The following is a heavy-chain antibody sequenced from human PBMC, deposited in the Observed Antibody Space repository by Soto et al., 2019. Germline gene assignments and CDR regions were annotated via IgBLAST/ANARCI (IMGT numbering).Heavy chain of an antibody. CDR2: IDYSGST. CDR3: ARDKAVVTPNYYYYYGIDV. J-gene: IGHJ6*02. Sequence: QVQLQESGPGLVKPSQTLSLTCTVSGGSISSGGYYGSWFRQHPVKGLEWIGYIDYSGSTYYNPSLKRRVIKSVDTSKNQFSLKLSSVTAADTSVYYCARDKAVVTPNYYYYYGIDVWGQGTTVTVSS. V-gene: IGHV4-31*03. CDR1: GGSISSGGYY. D-gene: IGHD2-15*01.